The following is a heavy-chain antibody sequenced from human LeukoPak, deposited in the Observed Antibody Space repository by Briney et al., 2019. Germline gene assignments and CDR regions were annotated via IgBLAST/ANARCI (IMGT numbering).Heavy chain of an antibody. Sequence: SVKVSCKASGFTFTSSAMQWVRQARGQRLEWIGWIVVGSGNTNYAQKFQERVTITRDMSTSTAYMELSSLKSEDTAVYYCARQRRGYDISGYYDAFDIWGQGTMVTVSS. D-gene: IGHD3-22*01. CDR1: GFTFTSSA. V-gene: IGHV1-58*02. J-gene: IGHJ3*02. CDR3: ARQRRGYDISGYYDAFDI. CDR2: IVVGSGNT.